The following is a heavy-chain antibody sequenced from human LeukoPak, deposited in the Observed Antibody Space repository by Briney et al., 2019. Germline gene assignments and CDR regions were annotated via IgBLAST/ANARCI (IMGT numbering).Heavy chain of an antibody. CDR2: IDPSDSYT. CDR1: GYRFTRYW. Sequence: GESLRISCKGSGYRFTRYWIAWVRQMPGKGLEWMGRIDPSDSYTNYSPSFQGHVTISADKSISTAYLQWSSLKASDTAMYYCARRVKLGYCSSTSCFTLPDAFDIWGQGTMVTVSS. V-gene: IGHV5-10-1*01. J-gene: IGHJ3*02. D-gene: IGHD2-2*02. CDR3: ARRVKLGYCSSTSCFTLPDAFDI.